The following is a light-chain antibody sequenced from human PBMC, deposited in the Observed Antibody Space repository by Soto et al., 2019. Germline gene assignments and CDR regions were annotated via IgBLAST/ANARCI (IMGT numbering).Light chain of an antibody. CDR2: DVT. J-gene: IGLJ2*01. CDR1: SSDVGAYNY. CDR3: SSYTTASTVL. Sequence: QSVLTQPASVSGSPGQSITISCTGTSSDVGAYNYVSWYQQHPGKAPKLMIYDVTDRPSGVSNRFSGSKSGSTASLTISGLQAEDEADYYCSSYTTASTVLFGGGTKLTVL. V-gene: IGLV2-14*01.